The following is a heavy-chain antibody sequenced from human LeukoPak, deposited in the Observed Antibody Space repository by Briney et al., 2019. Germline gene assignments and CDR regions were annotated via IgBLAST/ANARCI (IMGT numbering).Heavy chain of an antibody. CDR3: ARGWEGTYQYSGYGAGGY. V-gene: IGHV1-46*01. CDR2: INPSGGST. Sequence: ASVKVSCKASGYTFTGYYMHWVRQAPGQGLEWMGIINPSGGSTSYAQKFQGRVTMTRDTSTSTVYMELSSLRSEDTAVYYCARGWEGTYQYSGYGAGGYWGQGTLVTVSS. CDR1: GYTFTGYY. J-gene: IGHJ4*02. D-gene: IGHD5-12*01.